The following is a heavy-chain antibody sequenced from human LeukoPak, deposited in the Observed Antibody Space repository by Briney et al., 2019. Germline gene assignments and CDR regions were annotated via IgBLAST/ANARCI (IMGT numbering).Heavy chain of an antibody. CDR3: ARECGRECALHYYDSKNGFDP. CDR1: GFTFSCYA. V-gene: IGHV3-30-3*01. Sequence: GGSLRLSCAASGFTFSCYAMHWVRQAPGKGLEWVAVISYDGSNKYYADSVKGRFTISRDNSKNTLYLQMNSLRAEDTAVYYCARECGRECALHYYDSKNGFDPWGQGTLVTVSS. D-gene: IGHD3-22*01. CDR2: ISYDGSNK. J-gene: IGHJ5*02.